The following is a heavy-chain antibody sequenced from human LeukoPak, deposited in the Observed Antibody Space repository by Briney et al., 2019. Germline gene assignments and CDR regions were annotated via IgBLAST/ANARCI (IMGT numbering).Heavy chain of an antibody. D-gene: IGHD6-13*01. V-gene: IGHV3-30*02. CDR2: IRYDGNNK. CDR3: AKDQGRQQLVFED. Sequence: GGSLRLSCAASGLTFSNYWMSWVRQAPGKGLEWVTFIRYDGNNKFYADSVKGRFTISRDNSKNTLYLQMNSLRTEDTAVYYCAKDQGRQQLVFEDWGQETLVTVSA. CDR1: GLTFSNYW. J-gene: IGHJ4*02.